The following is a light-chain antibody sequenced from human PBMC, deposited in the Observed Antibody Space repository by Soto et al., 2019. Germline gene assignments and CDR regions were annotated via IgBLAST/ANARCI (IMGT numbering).Light chain of an antibody. J-gene: IGKJ1*01. CDR1: QTISNW. V-gene: IGKV1-5*01. CDR3: QHMRT. CDR2: DAS. Sequence: DMQMTQSPSTLSASVGDRVVITCRASQTISNWLAWYQQKPGKAPKLLIYDASTLESGVPSRFSGSGSGTEFSLTISSLQPDDFGSYYCQHMRTFGQGTKVDI.